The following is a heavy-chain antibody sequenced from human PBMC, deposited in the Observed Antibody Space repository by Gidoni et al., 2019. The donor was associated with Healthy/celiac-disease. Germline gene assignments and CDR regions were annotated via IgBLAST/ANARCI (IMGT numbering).Heavy chain of an antibody. J-gene: IGHJ6*02. CDR1: GGTFSSYA. Sequence: QVQLVQSGAEVKKPGSSVKVSCKASGGTFSSYAISWVRQAPGQGLEWMGGIIPIFGTANYAQKFQGRVTITADESTSTAYMELSSLRSEDTAVYYCARGEYSSSSRYYYYGMDVWGQGTTVTVSS. V-gene: IGHV1-69*01. CDR2: IIPIFGTA. CDR3: ARGEYSSSSRYYYYGMDV. D-gene: IGHD6-6*01.